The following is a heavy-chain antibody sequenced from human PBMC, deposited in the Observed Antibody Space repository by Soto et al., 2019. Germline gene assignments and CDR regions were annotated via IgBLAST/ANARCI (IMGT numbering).Heavy chain of an antibody. D-gene: IGHD6-13*01. Sequence: PSETLSLTCTVSGGSISSNYWTWIRQPPGKGLEWIGYVYNSGSTNYNPSLKSRVTISEDTSKSQFSLKVNSMTAADTAVYYCSRYRREAVAGYTLDNWGQGILVTVSS. CDR1: GGSISSNY. CDR3: SRYRREAVAGYTLDN. V-gene: IGHV4-59*01. CDR2: VYNSGST. J-gene: IGHJ4*02.